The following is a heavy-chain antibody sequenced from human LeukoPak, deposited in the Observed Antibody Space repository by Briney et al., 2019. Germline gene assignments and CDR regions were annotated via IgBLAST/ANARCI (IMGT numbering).Heavy chain of an antibody. J-gene: IGHJ3*02. CDR1: GLTFDHYV. V-gene: IGHV3-43*02. D-gene: IGHD1-1*01. CDR3: AKGTTMYAFDI. Sequence: VGSLRLSCAASGLTFDHYVMHWVRQAPGKGLEWVSLISGDGGSTYYADSVKGRLTISRDNSKNSLYLQMNSLTTEDTALYFCAKGTTMYAFDIWGQGTMVTVSS. CDR2: ISGDGGST.